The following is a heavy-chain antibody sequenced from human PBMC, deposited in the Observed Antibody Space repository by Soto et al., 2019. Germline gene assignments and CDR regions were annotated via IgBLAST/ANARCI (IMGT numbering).Heavy chain of an antibody. D-gene: IGHD2-2*01. CDR1: GGSISSYY. V-gene: IGHV4-4*07. CDR3: ARACSSNSCHDVFDY. CDR2: IYTSGST. J-gene: IGHJ4*02. Sequence: SETLSLTCTVSGGSISSYYWSWIRQPAGKGLEWIGRIYTSGSTNYNPSLKSRVTMSVDTSKNQFSLKLSSVTAADTAVYYCARACSSNSCHDVFDYWGQGTLVTVSS.